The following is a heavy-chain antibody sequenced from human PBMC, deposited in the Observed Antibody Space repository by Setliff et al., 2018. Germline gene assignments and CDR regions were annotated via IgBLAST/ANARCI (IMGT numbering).Heavy chain of an antibody. V-gene: IGHV4-59*11. CDR1: GDSISTHY. CDR2: ISHSGNT. J-gene: IGHJ5*02. D-gene: IGHD1-26*01. CDR3: ARSTVGVGATFP. Sequence: PSEILSLTCTVSGDSISTHYWSWIRQPPGKTLEWIGYISHSGNTNYNPSLKSRVTISVDTSKNQFSLRLSSVTAADTAIYYCARSTVGVGATFPWGRGILVTVSS.